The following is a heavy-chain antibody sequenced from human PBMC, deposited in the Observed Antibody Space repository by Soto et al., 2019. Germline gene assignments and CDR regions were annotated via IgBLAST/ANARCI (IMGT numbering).Heavy chain of an antibody. Sequence: PSETLSLTCPVSAGSISSGDYYWSWIRQPPGKGLEWIGYIYYSGSTYYNQSLKSRVTISVDTSKNQFSLKLSSVTAADTAVYYCARAAHCSSTSCYFDYWGQGTLVTVSS. J-gene: IGHJ4*02. CDR3: ARAAHCSSTSCYFDY. CDR2: IYYSGST. D-gene: IGHD2-2*01. CDR1: AGSISSGDYY. V-gene: IGHV4-30-4*01.